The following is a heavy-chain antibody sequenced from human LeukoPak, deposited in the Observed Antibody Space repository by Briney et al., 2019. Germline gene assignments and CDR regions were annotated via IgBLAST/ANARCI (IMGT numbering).Heavy chain of an antibody. CDR3: AREIASAGTAGFDF. V-gene: IGHV4-4*07. CDR1: GGSISSYY. Sequence: SETLSLTCTVSGGSISSYYWSWIRKPAGKGLEWIGRIYSTGSTNYNPSLKSRVTMSVDTSKNQFSLRLRSVTAADTAVYYCAREIASAGTAGFDFWGQGALVTVSS. CDR2: IYSTGST. D-gene: IGHD6-13*01. J-gene: IGHJ4*02.